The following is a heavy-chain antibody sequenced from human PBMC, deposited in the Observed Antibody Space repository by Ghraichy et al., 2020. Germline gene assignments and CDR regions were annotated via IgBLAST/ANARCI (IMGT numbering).Heavy chain of an antibody. CDR1: GYTFTGYY. J-gene: IGHJ4*02. V-gene: IGHV1-2*02. CDR3: ARAQGRYYDSSGYPLGY. D-gene: IGHD3-22*01. Sequence: ASVKVSCKASGYTFTGYYMHWVRQAPGQGLEWMGWINPNSGGTNYAQKFQGRVTMTRDTSISTAYMELSRLRSDDTAVYYCARAQGRYYDSSGYPLGYWGQGTLVTVSS. CDR2: INPNSGGT.